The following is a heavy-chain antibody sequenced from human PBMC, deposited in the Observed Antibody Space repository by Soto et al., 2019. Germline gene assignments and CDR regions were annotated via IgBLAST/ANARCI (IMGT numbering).Heavy chain of an antibody. CDR3: AKDHLTSGGTFWFDP. Sequence: EVQLLESGGDLIQPGGSLRLSCAASGFSFSSYPMSWVRQAPGKGLEWVAAISGAGVSTYYADSVRGRFTISRENSKNTLYLQMSSLRAEDTAHSYCAKDHLTSGGTFWFDPWGQGTLVTVSS. D-gene: IGHD6-13*01. J-gene: IGHJ5*02. CDR2: ISGAGVST. V-gene: IGHV3-23*01. CDR1: GFSFSSYP.